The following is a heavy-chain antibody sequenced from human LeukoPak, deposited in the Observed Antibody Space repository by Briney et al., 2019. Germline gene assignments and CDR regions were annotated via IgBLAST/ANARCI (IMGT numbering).Heavy chain of an antibody. CDR3: TKNQLFYDSGVYY. V-gene: IGHV3-30*18. CDR1: GFTFSSYG. CDR2: ISYDGSNK. Sequence: GGSLRLSCAASGFTFSSYGMHWVRQAPGKGLEWVAVISYDGSNKYYADSVKGRFTISRDNSRNTLFLQMSSLRAEDTAVYYCTKNQLFYDSGVYYWGQGTLVTVSS. J-gene: IGHJ4*02. D-gene: IGHD3-22*01.